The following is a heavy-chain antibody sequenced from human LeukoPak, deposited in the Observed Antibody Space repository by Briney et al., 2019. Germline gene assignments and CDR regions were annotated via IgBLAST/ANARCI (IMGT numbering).Heavy chain of an antibody. Sequence: TSGTLSLTCAVSGGSISSSNWWSWVRQPPGKGLEWIGEIYHSGSTNYNPSLKSRVTISVDTSKNQFSLKLSSVTAADTAVYYCTRTPRGGSGSYVDIWGQGTMVTVSS. V-gene: IGHV4-4*02. CDR3: TRTPRGGSGSYVDI. CDR2: IYHSGST. CDR1: GGSISSSNW. D-gene: IGHD3-10*01. J-gene: IGHJ3*02.